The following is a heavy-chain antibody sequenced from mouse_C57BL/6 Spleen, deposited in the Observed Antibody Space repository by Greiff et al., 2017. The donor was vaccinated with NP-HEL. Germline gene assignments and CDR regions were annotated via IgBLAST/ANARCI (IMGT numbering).Heavy chain of an antibody. J-gene: IGHJ2*01. CDR1: GYTFTSYW. Sequence: QVQLQQPGAELVRPGSSVKLSCKASGYTFTSYWMDWVKQRPGQGLEWIGNIYPSDSETPYNQKFKDKATLTVDKSSNTANMPHSILTSEDSAVYYVARFDDYFDGWGKGTTLTVSS. V-gene: IGHV1-61*01. CDR2: IYPSDSET. CDR3: ARFDDYFDG.